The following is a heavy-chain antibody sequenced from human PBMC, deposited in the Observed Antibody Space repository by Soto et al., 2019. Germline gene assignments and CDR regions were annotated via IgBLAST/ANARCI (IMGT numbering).Heavy chain of an antibody. CDR1: GFIFSSYA. CDR3: AKDSVHNLYRTSSLEDCFGP. D-gene: IGHD6-6*01. Sequence: EEQLLESGGGLVQPGGSLRLSCEASGFIFSSYAITWVRQAPGKGLEWVSTISGTGVNTYYADSVKGRFTVSRDNSKNTVRLQMNSLRAADSSVYYCAKDSVHNLYRTSSLEDCFGPWGQGTLVTVSS. CDR2: ISGTGVNT. V-gene: IGHV3-23*01. J-gene: IGHJ5*02.